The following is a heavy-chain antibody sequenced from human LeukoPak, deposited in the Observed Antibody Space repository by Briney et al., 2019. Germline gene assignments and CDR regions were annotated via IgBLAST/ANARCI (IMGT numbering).Heavy chain of an antibody. CDR1: GGTFTTYA. Sequence: GASVKVSCKASGGTFTTYAINWIRQAPGQGLEWMGLIIPRLATSNYAQKFQGRVTFTADKSTSTAYVDLSSLRSEDTAVYYCAIPRRSSRDHDSGGFDSWGQGTLVTVSS. CDR3: AIPRRSSRDHDSGGFDS. CDR2: IIPRLATS. J-gene: IGHJ4*02. V-gene: IGHV1-69*10. D-gene: IGHD3-10*01.